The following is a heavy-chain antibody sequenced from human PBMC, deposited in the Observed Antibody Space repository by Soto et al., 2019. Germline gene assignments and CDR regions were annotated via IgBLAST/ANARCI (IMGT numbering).Heavy chain of an antibody. Sequence: QVQLVQSGAEVKKPGASVKASCKASGYSLTSYYMHWVRQAPGQGLEWMGIINPSGGSTSYAQKCQGRVTMTRDTSTSTVYMELSSLRSEDTAVYYCASEYSSSSRYGMDVWGQGTTVTVSS. J-gene: IGHJ6*02. CDR3: ASEYSSSSRYGMDV. D-gene: IGHD6-6*01. V-gene: IGHV1-46*01. CDR2: INPSGGST. CDR1: GYSLTSYY.